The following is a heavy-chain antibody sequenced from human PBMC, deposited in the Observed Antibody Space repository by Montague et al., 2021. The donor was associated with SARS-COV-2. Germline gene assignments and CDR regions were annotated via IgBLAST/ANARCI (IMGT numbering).Heavy chain of an antibody. J-gene: IGHJ6*02. CDR2: IYYSGXT. D-gene: IGHD6-13*01. CDR1: GGSISSSSYY. Sequence: SETLSLTGTVSGGSISSSSYYWGWICQPPGKGLEWIGSIYYSGXTXYXXXXKXRVTISVDTSKNQFSLKLSSVTAADTAVYYCARVGRQQLVRLSGMDVWGQGTTVTVSS. V-gene: IGHV4-39*07. CDR3: ARVGRQQLVRLSGMDV.